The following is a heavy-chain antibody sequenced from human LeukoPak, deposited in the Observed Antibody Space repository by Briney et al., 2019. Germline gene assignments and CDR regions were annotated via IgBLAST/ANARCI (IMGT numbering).Heavy chain of an antibody. Sequence: PGGSLRLSCAASGFTFSSYGMHWVRQSPGKGLEWVAIIWYDGSNTYYADSVKGRFTISRDNAKNTLYLQMNTLRVEDTAVYYCARGSWSAADTNIDYWGQGTLVTVSS. D-gene: IGHD6-13*01. CDR3: ARGSWSAADTNIDY. CDR1: GFTFSSYG. V-gene: IGHV3-33*01. J-gene: IGHJ4*02. CDR2: IWYDGSNT.